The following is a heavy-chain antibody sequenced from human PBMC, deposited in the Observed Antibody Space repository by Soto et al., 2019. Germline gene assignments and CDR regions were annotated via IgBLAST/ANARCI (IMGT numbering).Heavy chain of an antibody. CDR3: WALELIPGTVSY. CDR2: IKSKTDGGTT. D-gene: IGHD1-7*01. CDR1: GFTFSNAW. V-gene: IGHV3-15*01. J-gene: IGHJ4*02. Sequence: PGGPLRLSCAASGFTFSNAWMSWVCKAPGKRLEWVGRIKSKTDGGTTDYAAPVKGRFTISRDDSKNTLYLQMHSLKTEDTAVYYCWALELIPGTVSYWGQGTLVTVSS.